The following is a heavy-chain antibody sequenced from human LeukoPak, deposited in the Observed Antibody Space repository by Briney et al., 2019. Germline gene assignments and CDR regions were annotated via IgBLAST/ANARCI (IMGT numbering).Heavy chain of an antibody. CDR3: VRVKGTYFDF. CDR2: ISASGSNI. D-gene: IGHD1-1*01. CDR1: GFPFSSYS. Sequence: GGSLRLSCAASGFPFSSYSMNWVRQAPGKGLEWVSYISASGSNIYYLDSVKGRFTVSRDNAMNSLFLRMDRPRAEDTAVYYCVRVKGTYFDFWGQGTLVTVSS. V-gene: IGHV3-48*01. J-gene: IGHJ4*02.